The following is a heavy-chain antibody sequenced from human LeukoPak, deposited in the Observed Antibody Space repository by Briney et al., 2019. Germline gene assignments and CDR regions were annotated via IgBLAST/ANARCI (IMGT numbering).Heavy chain of an antibody. V-gene: IGHV4-39*01. CDR1: GGSISGSNYY. D-gene: IGHD6-6*01. CDR3: AKRRGASSELDP. Sequence: SETLSLTCTVSGGSISGSNYYWVWIRQPPGRGLEWIGNIYYSGSTYYNPSLKSRVTISLDTSKNKFSLKLTSMTAADTAVYYCAKRRGASSELDPWGQGTLVTVSS. J-gene: IGHJ5*02. CDR2: IYYSGST.